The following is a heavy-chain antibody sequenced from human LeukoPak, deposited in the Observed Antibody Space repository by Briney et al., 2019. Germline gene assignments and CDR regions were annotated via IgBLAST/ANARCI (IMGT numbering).Heavy chain of an antibody. V-gene: IGHV1-69*13. CDR2: IIPIFGTA. D-gene: IGHD5-24*01. J-gene: IGHJ4*02. CDR3: ARGMAETFDY. CDR1: GGTFSSYA. Sequence: ASVKVSCKASGGTFSSYAISWVRQAPGQGLEWMGGIIPIFGTANYAQKFQGRVTITADESTGTAYMELSSLRSEDTAVYYCARGMAETFDYWGQGTLVTVSS.